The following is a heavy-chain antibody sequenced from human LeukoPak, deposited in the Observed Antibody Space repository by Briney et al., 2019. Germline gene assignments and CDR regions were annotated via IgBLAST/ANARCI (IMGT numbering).Heavy chain of an antibody. CDR3: AREAMVRGACFDY. Sequence: GGSLRLSCAASGFTFSSYWMPWVRQAPGKGLVWVSRINSDGSSTSYADSVKGRFTISRDNAKNTLYLQMNSLRAEDTAVYYCAREAMVRGACFDYWGQGTLVTVSS. J-gene: IGHJ4*02. CDR1: GFTFSSYW. D-gene: IGHD3-10*01. V-gene: IGHV3-74*01. CDR2: INSDGSST.